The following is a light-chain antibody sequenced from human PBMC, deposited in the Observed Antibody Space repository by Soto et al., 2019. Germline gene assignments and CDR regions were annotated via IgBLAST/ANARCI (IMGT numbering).Light chain of an antibody. CDR2: TAS. J-gene: IGKJ4*01. CDR1: QSITNF. V-gene: IGKV1-39*01. Sequence: DIQMTQSPSSLSASIGDRVTITCRASQSITNFLKWYQQKPGKAPKLLIYTASNLQSGVPSRFSGSGSGTDFTLTISSLQPEDFATYYCQQSSSVPLTFGGGTKVEIK. CDR3: QQSSSVPLT.